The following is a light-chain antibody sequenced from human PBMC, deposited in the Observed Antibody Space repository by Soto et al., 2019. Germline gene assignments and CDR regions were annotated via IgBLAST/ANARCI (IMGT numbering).Light chain of an antibody. J-gene: IGKJ1*01. Sequence: EIQMTQSPSTLAASVGDRVTITCRASQTASTLLAWYQQKPGKAPKLLIYEASTLQSGVPSRFSASGSGTEFALTISGLQPDDFAVYYCQHYNRYAVTFGQGTKVDIK. CDR2: EAS. CDR3: QHYNRYAVT. V-gene: IGKV1-5*03. CDR1: QTASTL.